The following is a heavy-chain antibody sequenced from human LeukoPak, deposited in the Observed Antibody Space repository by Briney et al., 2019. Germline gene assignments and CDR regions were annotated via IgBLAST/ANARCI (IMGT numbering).Heavy chain of an antibody. D-gene: IGHD5-12*01. CDR1: GFTFSSYA. CDR2: LNGSGGRT. J-gene: IGHJ4*02. V-gene: IGHV3-23*01. Sequence: GGPLRLSYAASGFTFSSYAMSWVRQAPGKGLEWVSALNGSGGRTYYADSVKGRFTISRDNSKNPLYLQMNSLRAENTAVYYWAKSDGYESYFDYWGQKTLVTVSS. CDR3: AKSDGYESYFDY.